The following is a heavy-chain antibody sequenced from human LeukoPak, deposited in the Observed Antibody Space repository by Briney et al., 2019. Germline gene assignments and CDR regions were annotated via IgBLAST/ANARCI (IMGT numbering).Heavy chain of an antibody. CDR1: GGSFSGYY. CDR2: VERGGST. J-gene: IGHJ4*02. CDR3: ARGYGSGSYYAY. Sequence: PSETLSLTCTVYGGSFSGYYWSWIRQPPGKGLEWIGEVERGGSTNYSPSLESRVSISVDTSKNQFSLKLRSVTAADTAVYYCARGYGSGSYYAYWGQGTLVTVPS. D-gene: IGHD3-10*01. V-gene: IGHV4-34*01.